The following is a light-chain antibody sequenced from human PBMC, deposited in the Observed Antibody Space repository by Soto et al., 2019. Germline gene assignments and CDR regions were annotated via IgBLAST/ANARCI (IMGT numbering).Light chain of an antibody. Sequence: EIVMTQSPATLSVSSGEEATLPCRASQSVSSNLAWYQQKPGQAPRLLIYGASTRATGIPARISGSGSGTEFTLTITSLQSEDFAVYYCQQYNKWRTFGQGTKVDIK. CDR1: QSVSSN. CDR3: QQYNKWRT. CDR2: GAS. J-gene: IGKJ1*01. V-gene: IGKV3-15*01.